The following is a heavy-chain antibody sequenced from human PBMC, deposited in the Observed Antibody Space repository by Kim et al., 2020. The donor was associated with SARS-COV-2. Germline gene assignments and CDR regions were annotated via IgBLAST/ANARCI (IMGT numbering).Heavy chain of an antibody. Sequence: ASVKVSCKASGYTFTTFVMHWVRQAPGQRLEWMGWINPGNGHTRYSQKFQGRVTITRDTSASTAYMDLSSLRSEDTAVYYCARDWVSVLDYWGQGTLVTVSS. CDR1: GYTFTTFV. J-gene: IGHJ4*02. CDR3: ARDWVSVLDY. D-gene: IGHD6-13*01. CDR2: INPGNGHT. V-gene: IGHV1-3*01.